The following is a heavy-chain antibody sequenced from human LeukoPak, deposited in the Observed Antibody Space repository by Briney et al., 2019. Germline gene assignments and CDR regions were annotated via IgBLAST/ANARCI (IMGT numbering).Heavy chain of an antibody. V-gene: IGHV3-23*01. J-gene: IGHJ6*03. D-gene: IGHD2-8*01. CDR3: ARCLLYLWNRNFYYYMDV. CDR1: EFSFRTYA. Sequence: GGSLRLSCTTSEFSFRTYAMAWVRQAPGKGLEWVSTISVDDQGSTYYTDSVKGRFTISRDTSQNTLSLQMNSLRGEDTAVYYCARCLLYLWNRNFYYYMDVWGKGTTVTVSS. CDR2: ISVDDQGST.